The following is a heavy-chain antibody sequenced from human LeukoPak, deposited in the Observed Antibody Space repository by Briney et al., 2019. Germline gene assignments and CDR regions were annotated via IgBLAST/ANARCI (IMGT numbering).Heavy chain of an antibody. J-gene: IGHJ4*02. D-gene: IGHD3-3*01. CDR1: GFTFSDYY. Sequence: GGSLRLSCAASGFTFSDYYMSWIRQAPGKGLEWVSYISSSGSTIYYADSVKGRFTISRDNAKNSLYLQMNSLRAEDTAVYYCARCIYDFWSGYQPPDYWGQRTLVTVSS. CDR3: ARCIYDFWSGYQPPDY. V-gene: IGHV3-11*01. CDR2: ISSSGSTI.